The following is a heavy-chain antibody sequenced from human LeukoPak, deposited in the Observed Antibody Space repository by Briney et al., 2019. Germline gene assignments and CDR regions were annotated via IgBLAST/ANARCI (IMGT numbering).Heavy chain of an antibody. CDR2: IIPILGIA. D-gene: IGHD3-10*01. CDR1: GGTFSSYA. V-gene: IGHV1-69*04. CDR3: ARELLWFGELFHNYYYYGMDV. J-gene: IGHJ6*02. Sequence: SVKVSCKASGGTFSSYAISWVRQAPGQGLEWMGRIIPILGIANYAQKFQGRVTITADKSTSTAYMELSSLRSEDTAVYYCARELLWFGELFHNYYYYGMDVWGQGITVTVSS.